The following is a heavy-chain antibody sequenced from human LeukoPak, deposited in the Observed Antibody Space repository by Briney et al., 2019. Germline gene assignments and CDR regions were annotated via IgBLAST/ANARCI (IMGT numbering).Heavy chain of an antibody. CDR3: ARGLYYGSETPTQNTLYYYYYMDV. CDR2: IIPIFGTA. Sequence: GASVKVSCKASGGTFSSYAISWVRQAPGQGLEWMGGIIPIFGTANYAQKFQGRVTITADKSTSTAYMELSSLRSEDTAVYYCARGLYYGSETPTQNTLYYYYYMDVWGKGTTVTVSS. V-gene: IGHV1-69*06. D-gene: IGHD3-10*01. J-gene: IGHJ6*03. CDR1: GGTFSSYA.